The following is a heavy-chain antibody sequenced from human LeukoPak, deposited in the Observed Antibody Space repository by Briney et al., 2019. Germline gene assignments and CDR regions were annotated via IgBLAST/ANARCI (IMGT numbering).Heavy chain of an antibody. V-gene: IGHV3-74*01. CDR2: ISTDARTI. Sequence: GGSLRLSCAASGFAFSSNWMHWVRQAPGKGLVWVSHISTDARTITYGDFVKGRFTISRDNAKNTLYLQMNSLRAEDAALYYCVRGQATAWGLDYWGQGTLVTVSS. D-gene: IGHD6-13*01. J-gene: IGHJ4*02. CDR1: GFAFSSNW. CDR3: VRGQATAWGLDY.